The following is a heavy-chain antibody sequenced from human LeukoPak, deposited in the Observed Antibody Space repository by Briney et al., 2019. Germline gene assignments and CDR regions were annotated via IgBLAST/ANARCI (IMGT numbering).Heavy chain of an antibody. J-gene: IGHJ4*02. D-gene: IGHD3-3*01. Sequence: ASVKVSCKASGYIFRSYGISWVRQAPGQGLEWMGWISAYNGKTNYAQKVQGRATLTTDTSTSTAYMEMRGLISDDTAVYYCARGLSDDFWSFYQDYWDQGTLLIVSP. V-gene: IGHV1-18*01. CDR1: GYIFRSYG. CDR2: ISAYNGKT. CDR3: ARGLSDDFWSFYQDY.